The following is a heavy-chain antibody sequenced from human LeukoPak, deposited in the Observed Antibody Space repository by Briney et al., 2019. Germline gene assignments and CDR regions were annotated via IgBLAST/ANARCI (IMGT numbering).Heavy chain of an antibody. J-gene: IGHJ4*02. D-gene: IGHD3/OR15-3a*01. CDR2: IYTSGST. Sequence: SETLSLTCTVSGGSISSYYWSWIRQPAGEGLEWIGRIYTSGSTNYNPSLKSRVTMSVDTSKNLFSLKLSSVTAADTAVYYCARDLAWGAVVYLGDYWGQGTLVTVSS. V-gene: IGHV4-4*07. CDR1: GGSISSYY. CDR3: ARDLAWGAVVYLGDY.